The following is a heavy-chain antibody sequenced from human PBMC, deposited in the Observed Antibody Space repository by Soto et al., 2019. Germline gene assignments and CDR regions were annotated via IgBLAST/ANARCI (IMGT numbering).Heavy chain of an antibody. J-gene: IGHJ6*02. Sequence: QVQLVESGGGVVQPGRSLRLSCAASGFTFSSYAMHWVRQAPGKGLEWVAVISYDGSNKYYADSVKGRFTISSDNSKNTLYLQMNSLRAEDTAVYYCARAGDSSDYGMDVWGQGTTVTVSS. CDR2: ISYDGSNK. V-gene: IGHV3-30-3*01. D-gene: IGHD3-22*01. CDR1: GFTFSSYA. CDR3: ARAGDSSDYGMDV.